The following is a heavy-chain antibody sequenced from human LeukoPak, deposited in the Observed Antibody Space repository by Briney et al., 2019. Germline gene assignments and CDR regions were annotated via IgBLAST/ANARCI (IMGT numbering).Heavy chain of an antibody. Sequence: PSETLSLTCTVSGGSISSYYWSWIRQPPGKGLEWIGYIYYSGSTNYSPSLKSRVTISVDTSKNQFSLKLSSVTAADTAVYYCASCGGSCYYYYYMDVWGKGTTVTVSS. CDR2: IYYSGST. J-gene: IGHJ6*03. D-gene: IGHD2-15*01. CDR3: ASCGGSCYYYYYMDV. CDR1: GGSISSYY. V-gene: IGHV4-59*01.